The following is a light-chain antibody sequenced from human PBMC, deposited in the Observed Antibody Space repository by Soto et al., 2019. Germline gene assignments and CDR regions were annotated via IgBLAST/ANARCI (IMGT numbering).Light chain of an antibody. CDR1: SSDVGGYNY. V-gene: IGLV2-14*01. CDR2: EVS. J-gene: IGLJ1*01. Sequence: QSVLTQPASVSGSPGQSITLSCTGTSSDVGGYNYVSWYQQHPGEAPKLLIYEVSDRPSGVSNRFSGSKSGNTASLTIYGLQAEDEADYYCCSYTSTSTYVFGTGTKLTVL. CDR3: CSYTSTSTYV.